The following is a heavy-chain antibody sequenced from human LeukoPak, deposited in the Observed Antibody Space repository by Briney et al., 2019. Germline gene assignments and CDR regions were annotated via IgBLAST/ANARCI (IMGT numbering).Heavy chain of an antibody. D-gene: IGHD3-22*01. Sequence: ASVKVSCKASGYTFTGYYMHWVRQAPGQGLERMGWINPNSGGTNYAQKFQGWVTMTRDTSISTAYMELSRLRSDDTAVYYCAILDYYYDSSGYISSWGQGTLVTVSS. CDR1: GYTFTGYY. J-gene: IGHJ5*02. CDR3: AILDYYYDSSGYISS. V-gene: IGHV1-2*04. CDR2: INPNSGGT.